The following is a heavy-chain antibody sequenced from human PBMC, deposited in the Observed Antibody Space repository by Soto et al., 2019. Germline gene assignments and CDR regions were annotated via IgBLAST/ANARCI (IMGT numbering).Heavy chain of an antibody. CDR2: IIPIFGTA. CDR1: GGTFSSYA. V-gene: IGHV1-69*01. J-gene: IGHJ4*02. CDR3: ARDKRGDGYNYSGS. Sequence: KVSCKASGGTFSSYAISWVRQAPGQGLEWMGGIIPIFGTANYAQKFQGRVTITADESTSTAYMELSSLRSEDTAVYYCARDKRGDGYNYSGSWGQGTLVTVSS. D-gene: IGHD5-12*01.